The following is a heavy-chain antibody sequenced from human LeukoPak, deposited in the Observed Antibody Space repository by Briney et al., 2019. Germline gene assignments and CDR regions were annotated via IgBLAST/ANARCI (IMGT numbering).Heavy chain of an antibody. D-gene: IGHD3-16*01. CDR3: AHPGDNNYDSHY. CDR1: GGSFSGYY. J-gene: IGHJ4*02. Sequence: SETLSLTCAVYGGSFSGYYWSWIRQPPGKGLEWIGEINHSGSTNYNPSLKSRVTISVDTSKNQFSLKLSSVTAADTAVYYCAHPGDNNYDSHYWGQGTLVTVSS. CDR2: INHSGST. V-gene: IGHV4-34*01.